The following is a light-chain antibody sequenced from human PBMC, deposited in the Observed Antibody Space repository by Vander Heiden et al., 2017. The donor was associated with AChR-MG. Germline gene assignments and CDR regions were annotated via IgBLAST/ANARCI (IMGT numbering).Light chain of an antibody. Sequence: DIQMTQSPSSLSASVGDRVTITCRASQSISGYLNWYQQKPGEAPQVLVYAADSLESGVPSRLSGSGSGTEFTLTISNLQPEDSATYYCQQSYRGFTFGPGTKVDIK. CDR2: AAD. J-gene: IGKJ3*01. CDR3: QQSYRGFT. V-gene: IGKV1-39*01. CDR1: QSISGY.